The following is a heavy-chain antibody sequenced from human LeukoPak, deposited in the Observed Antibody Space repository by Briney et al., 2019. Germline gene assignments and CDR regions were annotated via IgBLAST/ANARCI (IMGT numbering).Heavy chain of an antibody. J-gene: IGHJ4*02. V-gene: IGHV1-3*01. CDR2: INAGNGNT. Sequence: ASVKVSCKASGYTFTSYGISWVRQAPGQGLEWMGWINAGNGNTKYSQKFQGRVTVTRDTSASTAYMELSSLRSEDTAVYYCAKKVGGTLENWGQGTLVTVSS. CDR3: AKKVGGTLEN. CDR1: GYTFTSYG.